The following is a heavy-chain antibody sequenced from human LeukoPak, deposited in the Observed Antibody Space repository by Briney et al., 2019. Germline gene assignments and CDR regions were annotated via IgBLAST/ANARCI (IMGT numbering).Heavy chain of an antibody. D-gene: IGHD6-19*01. CDR2: ISSSSSYI. Sequence: GGSLRLSCAASGFTFSSYSMNWVRQAPGKGLEWVSSISSSSSYIYYADPVKGRFTISRDNAKNSLYLQMNSLRAEDTAVYYCARDVREEWLAPPPWGQGTLVTVSS. CDR1: GFTFSSYS. CDR3: ARDVREEWLAPPP. V-gene: IGHV3-21*01. J-gene: IGHJ5*02.